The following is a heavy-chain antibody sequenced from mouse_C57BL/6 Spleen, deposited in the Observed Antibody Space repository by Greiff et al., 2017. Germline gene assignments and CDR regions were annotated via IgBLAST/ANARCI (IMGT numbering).Heavy chain of an antibody. Sequence: VQLQQPGAELVKPGASVKLSCKASGYTFTSYWMHWVKQRPGRGLEWIGRIDPNSGGTKYNEKFKSKATLTVDKPSSTAYMQLSSLTSEDSAVYDCARNYDYEDWYFDVWGTGTTGTVSS. J-gene: IGHJ1*03. V-gene: IGHV1-72*01. CDR3: ARNYDYEDWYFDV. CDR1: GYTFTSYW. D-gene: IGHD2-4*01. CDR2: IDPNSGGT.